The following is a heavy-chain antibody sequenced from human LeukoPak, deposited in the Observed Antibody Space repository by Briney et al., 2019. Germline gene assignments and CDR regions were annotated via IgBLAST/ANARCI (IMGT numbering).Heavy chain of an antibody. CDR3: ARHISWLAATTGGYYFDY. D-gene: IGHD4-17*01. CDR1: GYSISSGYY. V-gene: IGHV4-38-2*02. J-gene: IGHJ4*02. Sequence: SETLSLTCTVSGYSISSGYYWAWIRQPPGKGLEWIGYIYHSGSTNYNPSLKSRVTISVDTSKNQFSLKLSSVTAADTAVYYCARHISWLAATTGGYYFDYWGQGTLVTVSS. CDR2: IYHSGST.